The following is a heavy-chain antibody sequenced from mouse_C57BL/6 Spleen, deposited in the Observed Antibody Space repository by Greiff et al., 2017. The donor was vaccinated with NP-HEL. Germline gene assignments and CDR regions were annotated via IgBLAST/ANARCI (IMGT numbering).Heavy chain of an antibody. J-gene: IGHJ3*01. CDR3: TREGYDGWFAY. V-gene: IGHV5-9-1*02. D-gene: IGHD2-14*01. CDR2: ISSGGDYI. CDR1: GFTFSSYA. Sequence: EVMLVESGEGLVKPGGSLKLSCAASGFTFSSYAMSWVRQTPEKRLEWVAYISSGGDYIYYADTVKGRFTISRDNARNTLYLQMSSLKSEDTAMYYCTREGYDGWFAYWGQGTLVTVSA.